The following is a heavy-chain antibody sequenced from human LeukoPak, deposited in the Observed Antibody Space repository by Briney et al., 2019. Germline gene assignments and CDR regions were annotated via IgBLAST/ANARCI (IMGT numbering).Heavy chain of an antibody. CDR1: GYTFADYF. CDR3: ARDVTSTPNWEFDY. J-gene: IGHJ4*02. Sequence: SAVKVSCKGFGYTFADYFIHWVRQAPGQGLAWMGRINPNSGGTEYAPKFQGWVTMTRDTSISTAYVEVSRLISDDTAVYYCARDVTSTPNWEFDYWGQGTLVIVSS. V-gene: IGHV1-2*04. CDR2: INPNSGGT. D-gene: IGHD1-26*01.